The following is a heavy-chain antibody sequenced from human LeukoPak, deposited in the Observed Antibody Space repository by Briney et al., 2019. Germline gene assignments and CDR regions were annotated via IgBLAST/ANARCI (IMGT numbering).Heavy chain of an antibody. Sequence: GGSLRLSCAASGFTFSSYWMHWVRQAPGKGLVWVSRVNTDGRTTNYADSVRGRFTISRDNTENTLYLQMNSLRVEDTAVYYCSMDLSGAHDYWGRGSVVTVSS. CDR3: SMDLSGAHDY. V-gene: IGHV3-74*01. D-gene: IGHD2-2*03. CDR1: GFTFSSYW. J-gene: IGHJ4*02. CDR2: VNTDGRTT.